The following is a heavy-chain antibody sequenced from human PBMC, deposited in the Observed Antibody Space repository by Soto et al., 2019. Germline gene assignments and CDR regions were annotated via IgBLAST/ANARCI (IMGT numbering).Heavy chain of an antibody. Sequence: ASVKVSCKASGGTFSSYAISWVRQAPGQGLEWMGGIIPIFGTANYAQKFQGRVTITADESTSTAYMELSSLRSEDTAVYYCASRLQLWSDYYYYGMDVWGQGTTVTVSS. CDR2: IIPIFGTA. D-gene: IGHD5-18*01. CDR1: GGTFSSYA. J-gene: IGHJ6*02. V-gene: IGHV1-69*13. CDR3: ASRLQLWSDYYYYGMDV.